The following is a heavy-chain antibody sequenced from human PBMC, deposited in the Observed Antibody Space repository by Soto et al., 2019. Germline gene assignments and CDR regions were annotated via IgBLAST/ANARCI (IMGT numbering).Heavy chain of an antibody. CDR3: AGPPGYGDYVHYYYGMDV. D-gene: IGHD4-17*01. CDR2: IYHSGST. Sequence: PSETLSLTCAVSGGSISSGGYSWSWIRQPPGKGLEWIGYIYHSGSTYYNPSLKSRVTISVDTSKHQFSLKLSSVTAADTAVYYCAGPPGYGDYVHYYYGMDVWGQGTTVTVSS. J-gene: IGHJ6*02. V-gene: IGHV4-30-2*01. CDR1: GGSISSGGYS.